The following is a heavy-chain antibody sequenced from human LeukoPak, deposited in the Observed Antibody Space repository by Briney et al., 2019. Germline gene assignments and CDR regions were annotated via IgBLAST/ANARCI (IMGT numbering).Heavy chain of an antibody. Sequence: GASVKVSCKASGYTFTGYYMHWVRQAPGQGLEWMGWINPNSGDTNYAQSFLGRVTMTRDTSISTAYMELSRLTSDDTAMYYCASALRGYSSSTSCYLIDYWGQGSLVTVSP. V-gene: IGHV1-2*02. J-gene: IGHJ4*02. CDR3: ASALRGYSSSTSCYLIDY. CDR2: INPNSGDT. CDR1: GYTFTGYY. D-gene: IGHD2-2*01.